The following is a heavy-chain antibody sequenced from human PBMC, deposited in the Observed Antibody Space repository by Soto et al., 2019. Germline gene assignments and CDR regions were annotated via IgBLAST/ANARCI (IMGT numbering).Heavy chain of an antibody. CDR1: GDSITSFKYY. D-gene: IGHD1-1*01. CDR3: SRDQWNGAKGDWFDR. V-gene: IGHV4-61*02. Sequence: SETLSLTCNVSGDSITSFKYYCIWIRQPAWKGLEWIGRIYTSGSTNYNPSLKSRVTMSVATSKNQFSLKLSSVTAADTAVYYCSRDQWNGAKGDWFDRWGQGTLVTVSS. CDR2: IYTSGST. J-gene: IGHJ5*02.